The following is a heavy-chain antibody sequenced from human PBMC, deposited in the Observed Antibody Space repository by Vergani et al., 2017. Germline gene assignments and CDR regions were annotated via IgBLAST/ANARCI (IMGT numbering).Heavy chain of an antibody. D-gene: IGHD2-2*01. Sequence: QVQLQQSGPGLVKPSQTLSLTCAISGDSVSSNSAAWNWIRQSPSRGLEWLGRTYYRSKWYNDYAVSVKSRITINPDTSKNQFSLQLNSVTPEDTAVYYCARSRVVPTTLAFLYMDVWGKVTTVTVSS. CDR2: TYYRSKWYN. CDR1: GDSVSSNSAA. J-gene: IGHJ6*03. V-gene: IGHV6-1*01. CDR3: ARSRVVPTTLAFLYMDV.